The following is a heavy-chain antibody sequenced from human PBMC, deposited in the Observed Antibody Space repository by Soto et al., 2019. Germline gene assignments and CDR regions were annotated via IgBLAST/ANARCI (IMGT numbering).Heavy chain of an antibody. D-gene: IGHD1-26*01. J-gene: IGHJ5*02. CDR2: IDPRDSQT. Sequence: GESLKISCTGFGYTFTTFWISWVRQMPGKGLEWMGRIDPRDSQTNYSPSFQGHVTISVDKSISTAYLQWDSLKASDTAMYYCARLFCSTDSCDSWFDPWGQGTLVTVSS. V-gene: IGHV5-10-1*01. CDR1: GYTFTTFW. CDR3: ARLFCSTDSCDSWFDP.